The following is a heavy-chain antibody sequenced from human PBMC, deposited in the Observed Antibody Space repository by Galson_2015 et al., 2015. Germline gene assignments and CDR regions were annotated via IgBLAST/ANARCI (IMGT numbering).Heavy chain of an antibody. V-gene: IGHV3-33*01. CDR2: IWYDGSNK. Sequence: SLRLSCAASGFTFSSYGMHWVRQAPGKGLEWVAAIWYDGSNKYYADSVKGRFTISRDNSKNTLYLQMNSLRAEDTAVYYCARELTTVTTSPRYFDYWGQGTLVTVSS. J-gene: IGHJ4*02. CDR3: ARELTTVTTSPRYFDY. D-gene: IGHD4-17*01. CDR1: GFTFSSYG.